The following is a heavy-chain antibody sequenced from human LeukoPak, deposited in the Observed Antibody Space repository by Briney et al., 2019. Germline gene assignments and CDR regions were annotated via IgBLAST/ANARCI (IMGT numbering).Heavy chain of an antibody. J-gene: IGHJ4*02. CDR2: INPSGGST. CDR3: ARAPNGEETGTTGLSPSGFDY. V-gene: IGHV1-46*01. CDR1: GYTFTSYY. D-gene: IGHD1-7*01. Sequence: ASVKVSCKASGYTFTSYYMHWVRQAPGQGLEWMGIINPSGGSTSYAQKFQGRVTMTRDTSTSTVYMELSSLRSEDTAVHYCARAPNGEETGTTGLSPSGFDYWGQGTLVTVSS.